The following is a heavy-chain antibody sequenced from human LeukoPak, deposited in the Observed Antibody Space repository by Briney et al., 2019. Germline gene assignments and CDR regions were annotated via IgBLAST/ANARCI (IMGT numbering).Heavy chain of an antibody. J-gene: IGHJ3*02. CDR3: ARRQSTIFGVAYDAFDI. CDR2: ISWNSGSI. D-gene: IGHD3-3*01. Sequence: PGGSLRLSCAASGFTFDDYAMHWVRQAPGKGLEWVSGISWNSGSIGYADSVKGRFTISRDNAKNSLYLQMNSLRVEDMALYYCARRQSTIFGVAYDAFDIWGQGTMVSVSS. CDR1: GFTFDDYA. V-gene: IGHV3-9*03.